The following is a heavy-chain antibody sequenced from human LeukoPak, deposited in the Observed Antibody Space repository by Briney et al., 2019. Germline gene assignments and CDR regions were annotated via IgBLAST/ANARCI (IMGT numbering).Heavy chain of an antibody. CDR2: IHSTGST. CDR3: ARASVVNYFFED. D-gene: IGHD2-15*01. CDR1: GGSITSGSYY. V-gene: IGHV4-61*02. J-gene: IGHJ4*02. Sequence: PSQTLSLTCTVSGGSITSGSYYWSWIRQPAGKGLEWIGRIHSTGSTNDNPSLNNRVMMSLNTSKNHFSLKLSSVTAADTAVYYCARASVVNYFFEDWGQGTLVTVSS.